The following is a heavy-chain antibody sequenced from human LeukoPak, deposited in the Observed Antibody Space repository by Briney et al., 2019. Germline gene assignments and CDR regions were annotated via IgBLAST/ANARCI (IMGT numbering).Heavy chain of an antibody. CDR1: GFTFSSYW. Sequence: GGSLRLSCAASGFTFSSYWMSWVRQAPGKGLEWVANIKQDGSEKYYVDSVKGRFTISRDNAKNLLYLQMNSLRAEDTAVYYCARDPPRYCSGGSCFGWFDPWGQGTLVTVSS. J-gene: IGHJ5*02. CDR2: IKQDGSEK. V-gene: IGHV3-7*01. CDR3: ARDPPRYCSGGSCFGWFDP. D-gene: IGHD2-15*01.